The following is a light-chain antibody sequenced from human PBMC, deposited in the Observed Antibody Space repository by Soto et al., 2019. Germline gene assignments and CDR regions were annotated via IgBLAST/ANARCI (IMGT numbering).Light chain of an antibody. V-gene: IGKV1-39*01. CDR3: HENYNAPYT. CDR1: QYISTF. CDR2: ASS. Sequence: DIQMPQSPSSLSASVGDRATITCRASQYISTFLSRYHQKSGKAPKLLIYASSSLQSGDPSRFSGRGSGTDFTLTISSLQPEDFAAYYCHENYNAPYTFGPGNKVVI. J-gene: IGKJ3*01.